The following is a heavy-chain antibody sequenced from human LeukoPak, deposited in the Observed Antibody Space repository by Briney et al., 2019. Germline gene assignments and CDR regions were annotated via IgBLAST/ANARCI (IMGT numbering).Heavy chain of an antibody. D-gene: IGHD5-18*01. CDR3: AKDGRAYTYGYWFDP. CDR2: ISGSGGTT. CDR1: GFTFSSYG. J-gene: IGHJ5*02. Sequence: GGSLRLSCAASGFTFSSYGMSWVRQAPGKGLEWVSAISGSGGTTYYADSVKGRFTISRDNSKNTLYLQMNSLRTEDTAVYYCAKDGRAYTYGYWFDPWGQGTLVTVSS. V-gene: IGHV3-23*01.